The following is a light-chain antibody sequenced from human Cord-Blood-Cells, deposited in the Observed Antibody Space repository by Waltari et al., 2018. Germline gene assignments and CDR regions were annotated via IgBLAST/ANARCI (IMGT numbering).Light chain of an antibody. V-gene: IGKV3-11*01. CDR3: QQRSNWPPT. J-gene: IGKJ4*01. CDR1: QSVSSY. CDR2: DAS. Sequence: EFVLTQSPATLPLSQGERATLACSASQSVSSYLAWYQQKPGQAPRLLIYDASNRATCIPARFSGSGSGTDFTLTISSLEPEDFAVYYCQQRSNWPPTFGGGTKVEIK.